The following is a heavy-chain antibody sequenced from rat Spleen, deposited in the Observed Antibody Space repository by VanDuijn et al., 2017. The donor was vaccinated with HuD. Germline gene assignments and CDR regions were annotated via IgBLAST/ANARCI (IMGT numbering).Heavy chain of an antibody. CDR2: IKYGDFTP. CDR3: TRHNWELPFAY. CDR1: GFTFSAFY. J-gene: IGHJ3*01. V-gene: IGHV5-22*01. Sequence: EVQLVESGGGLVQPGRSLKLSCAASGFTFSAFYMAWVRQAPKKGLEWVASIKYGDFTPYYGESVMGRFTISRDDGESTLYLQMNSLRSEDTATYYCTRHNWELPFAYWGQGTLVTVSS. D-gene: IGHD5-1*01.